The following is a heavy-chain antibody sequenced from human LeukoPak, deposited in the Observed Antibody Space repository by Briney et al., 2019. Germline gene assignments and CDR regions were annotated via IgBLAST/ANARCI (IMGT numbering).Heavy chain of an antibody. V-gene: IGHV4-59*01. Sequence: TSVTLSLTCTVSGGSISSYYWSWIRQPPGKGLEWIGYIYYSGSTNYNPSLKSRVTLSVDTSKNQFSLKLSSVTAADTAVYYCARDGTSGYDLGAFDYWGQGTLVTVSS. D-gene: IGHD5-12*01. J-gene: IGHJ4*02. CDR3: ARDGTSGYDLGAFDY. CDR1: GGSISSYY. CDR2: IYYSGST.